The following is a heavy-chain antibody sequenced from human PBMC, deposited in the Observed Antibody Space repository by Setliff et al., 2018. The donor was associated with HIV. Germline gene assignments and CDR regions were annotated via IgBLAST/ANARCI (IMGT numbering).Heavy chain of an antibody. V-gene: IGHV7-4-1*02. Sequence: ASVKVSCKASGYTFTSCAVMWVRQAPGQGLVGVGWINTNTGDPTYDQGFTGRFVFSFDTSVSTSYLQISGLKAEDTAVYYCATRGEQLYFYGMDVWGQGTTVTVSS. CDR1: GYTFTSCA. CDR2: INTNTGDP. J-gene: IGHJ6*02. D-gene: IGHD1-26*01. CDR3: ATRGEQLYFYGMDV.